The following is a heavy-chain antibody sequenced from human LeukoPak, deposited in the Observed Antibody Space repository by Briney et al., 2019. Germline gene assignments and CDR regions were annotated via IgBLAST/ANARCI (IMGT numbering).Heavy chain of an antibody. CDR1: GGSISGSY. CDR3: AKGGWSLDI. Sequence: SEILSLTCTVSGGSISGSYWSWIRPSPGKGLEWIGYIYYNGNTDYNPSLRSRLTMSVDTSKNQFSLKLTSVTAADTALYYCAKGGWSLDIWGQGTMVTVSS. CDR2: IYYNGNT. V-gene: IGHV4-59*03. J-gene: IGHJ3*02. D-gene: IGHD6-19*01.